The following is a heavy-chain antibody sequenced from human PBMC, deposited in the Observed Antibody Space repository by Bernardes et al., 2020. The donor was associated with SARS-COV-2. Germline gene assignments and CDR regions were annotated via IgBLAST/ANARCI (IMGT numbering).Heavy chain of an antibody. D-gene: IGHD3-9*01. V-gene: IGHV4-59*08. J-gene: IGHJ4*02. CDR2: IYYSGST. Sequence: SSYYWSWIRQPPGKGLEWIGYIYYSGSTNYNPSLKSRVTISVDTSKNQFSLKLSSVTAADTAVYYCARKSRDFTDFDYWGQGTLVTVSS. CDR1: SSYY. CDR3: ARKSRDFTDFDY.